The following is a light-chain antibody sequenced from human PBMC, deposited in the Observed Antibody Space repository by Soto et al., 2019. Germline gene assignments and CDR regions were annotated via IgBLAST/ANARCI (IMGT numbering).Light chain of an antibody. Sequence: EIVLTQSTGTLSLSPGERATLSCRASQSVSSSYLAWYQQKPGQAPRLLIYGASSRATGIPDRFSGSGSGTDFTLTISRLEPEYFAVYYCQQYGSSPYTFGQGTKLEIK. CDR3: QQYGSSPYT. CDR2: GAS. CDR1: QSVSSSY. V-gene: IGKV3-20*01. J-gene: IGKJ2*01.